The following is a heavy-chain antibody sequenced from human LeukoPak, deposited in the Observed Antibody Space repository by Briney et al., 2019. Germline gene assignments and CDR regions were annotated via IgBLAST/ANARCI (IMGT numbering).Heavy chain of an antibody. D-gene: IGHD1-26*01. J-gene: IGHJ4*02. CDR3: AKGIVGAVKFDY. Sequence: GGSLRLSCAASGFTFTNYGMSWVRQAPGKGLEWVSGINNSGGSIYYAGSVKGRFTISRDNSKNTLYLQMNSLRAEDTAIYYCAKGIVGAVKFDYWGQGTLVTVSS. CDR1: GFTFTNYG. V-gene: IGHV3-23*01. CDR2: INNSGGSI.